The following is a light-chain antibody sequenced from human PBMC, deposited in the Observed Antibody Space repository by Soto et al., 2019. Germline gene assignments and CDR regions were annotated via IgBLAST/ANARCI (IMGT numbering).Light chain of an antibody. CDR3: QQYGSYPWT. CDR1: QSLSGW. Sequence: DIQMTQSPSTLSASVGDRVTITCGARQSLSGWLAWYQQTPGKAPKLLISDAFRLESGVPSRFRGSGSGTEFTLTISSLQPGDSATYYCQQYGSYPWTVGRGTKVDSK. J-gene: IGKJ1*01. V-gene: IGKV1-5*01. CDR2: DAF.